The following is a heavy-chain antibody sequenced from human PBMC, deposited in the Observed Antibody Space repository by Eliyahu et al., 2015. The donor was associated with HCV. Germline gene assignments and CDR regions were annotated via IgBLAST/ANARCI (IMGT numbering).Heavy chain of an antibody. CDR3: ARRGWELLPFDY. D-gene: IGHD1-26*01. CDR2: IYYSGST. Sequence: QVQLQESGPGLVKPSETLSLTCTVSGGSISSYYWSWIRQPPGKGLEWIGYIYYSGSTNYNPSLKSRVTISVDTSKNQFSLKLSSVTAADTAVYYCARRGWELLPFDYWGQGTLVTVSS. V-gene: IGHV4-59*01. J-gene: IGHJ4*02. CDR1: GGSISSYY.